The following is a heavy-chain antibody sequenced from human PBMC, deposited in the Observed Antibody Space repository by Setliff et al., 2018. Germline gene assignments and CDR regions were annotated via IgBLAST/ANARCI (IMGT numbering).Heavy chain of an antibody. CDR2: IYNDGRT. CDR3: TRGTGRSWSLDP. V-gene: IGHV3-53*01. Sequence: GGSLRLSCAVSGFTVSRDYMSWVRQAPGKGLEWVSLIYNDGRTYYADTVKGRFTISRDNSRNTLYLQMNSLRLDDTAVYYCTRGTGRSWSLDPWGQGTLVTVSS. D-gene: IGHD6-13*01. CDR1: GFTVSRDY. J-gene: IGHJ5*02.